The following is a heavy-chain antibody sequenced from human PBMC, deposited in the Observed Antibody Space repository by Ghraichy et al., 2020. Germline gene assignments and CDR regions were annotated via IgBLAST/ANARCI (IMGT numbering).Heavy chain of an antibody. CDR3: ARPTMDV. V-gene: IGHV3-74*01. CDR2: INSDGSIT. J-gene: IGHJ6*02. CDR1: GFTFSSYW. Sequence: LSLPCAVSGFTFSSYWMHWVRQAPGKGLVWVSRINSDGSITSYADSVKGRFTISRDNAKNTLYLQMNSLRAEDTAVYYCARPTMDVWGQGTTVTVSS.